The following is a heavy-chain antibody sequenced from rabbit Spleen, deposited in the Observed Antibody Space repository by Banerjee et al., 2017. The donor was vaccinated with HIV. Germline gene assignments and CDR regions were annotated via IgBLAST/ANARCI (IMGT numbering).Heavy chain of an antibody. CDR2: IDPVFGSK. Sequence: QEHLVESGGGLVQPGGSLKLSCKASRFDFNSGGVSWVRQAPGKGLEWIGYIDPVFGSKYYASWVNGRFTVSKTSSTTVTLQMTSLTVADTATYFCARNHHEYSGLWGQGTLVTVS. CDR3: ARNHHEYSGL. CDR1: RFDFNSGG. V-gene: IGHV1S39*01. J-gene: IGHJ6*01. D-gene: IGHD5-1*01.